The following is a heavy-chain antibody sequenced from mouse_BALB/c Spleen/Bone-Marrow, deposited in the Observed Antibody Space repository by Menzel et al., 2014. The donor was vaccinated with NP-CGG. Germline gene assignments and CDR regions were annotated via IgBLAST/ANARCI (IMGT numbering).Heavy chain of an antibody. CDR2: INPSTGSA. CDR3: ARDY. CDR1: GYTFTDTW. Sequence: QVQLKQSGAELAKPGASVQMSCTASGYTFTDTWIHWIKQRPGQGLEWIGYINPSTGSAEYNQNFKDKATLTVDKSSSTAYMQLSSLTSEDAAGYYCARDYWGQGPTLTDSS. V-gene: IGHV1-7*01. J-gene: IGHJ2*01.